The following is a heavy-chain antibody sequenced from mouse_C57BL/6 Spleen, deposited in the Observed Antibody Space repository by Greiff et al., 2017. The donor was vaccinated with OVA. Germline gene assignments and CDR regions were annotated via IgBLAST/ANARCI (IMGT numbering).Heavy chain of an antibody. Sequence: EVKLVESGEGLVKPGGSLKLSCAASGFTFSSYAMSWVRQTPEKRLEWVAYISSGGDYIYYADTVKGRFTISRDNARNTLYLQMSSLKSEDTAMYYCTRDRGVYDYDGLGYGGQGTTLTVSS. J-gene: IGHJ2*01. CDR1: GFTFSSYA. CDR3: TRDRGVYDYDGLGY. CDR2: ISSGGDYI. D-gene: IGHD2-4*01. V-gene: IGHV5-9-1*02.